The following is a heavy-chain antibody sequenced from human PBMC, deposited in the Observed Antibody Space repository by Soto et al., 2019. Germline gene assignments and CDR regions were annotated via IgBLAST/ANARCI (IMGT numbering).Heavy chain of an antibody. CDR1: GGAISSYY. D-gene: IGHD3-22*01. CDR2: IYYSGST. J-gene: IGHJ3*02. V-gene: IGHV4-59*01. Sequence: PSETLSLTGTVAGGAISSYYWSWIRQPPGKGLEWIGYIYYSGSTNYNPSLKSRVTISVDTSKNQFSLKLSSVTAADTAVYYCARGRGSSGYYRGGAFDIWGQGTMVTVSS. CDR3: ARGRGSSGYYRGGAFDI.